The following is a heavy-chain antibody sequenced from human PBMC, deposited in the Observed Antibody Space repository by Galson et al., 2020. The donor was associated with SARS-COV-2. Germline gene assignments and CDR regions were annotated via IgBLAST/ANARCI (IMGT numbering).Heavy chain of an antibody. J-gene: IGHJ5*02. CDR1: GFTFSSYG. CDR3: ARDYSGSPIDP. Sequence: GGSLRLSCAASGFTFSSYGMHWVRQAPGKGLEWVAVIWYDGSNKYYADSVKGRFTISRDNSKNTLYLQMNSVRAEDTAVYYCARDYSGSPIDPGGQGTLVTVSS. V-gene: IGHV3-33*01. CDR2: IWYDGSNK. D-gene: IGHD1-26*01.